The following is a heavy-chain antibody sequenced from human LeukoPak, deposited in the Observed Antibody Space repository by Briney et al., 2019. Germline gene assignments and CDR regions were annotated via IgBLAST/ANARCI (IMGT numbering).Heavy chain of an antibody. D-gene: IGHD1-26*01. CDR3: AKAVGATRGYYYSGMGV. Sequence: PGGSLRLSCAASGFTFSSYALTWVRHAPGKGLEWVSAISGGGGSAYYADSVKGRFTISRDSSMNTLYLQMNSLTAGDTAVYYCAKAVGATRGYYYSGMGVWGQGTTVTVSS. CDR2: ISGGGGSA. J-gene: IGHJ6*02. CDR1: GFTFSSYA. V-gene: IGHV3-23*01.